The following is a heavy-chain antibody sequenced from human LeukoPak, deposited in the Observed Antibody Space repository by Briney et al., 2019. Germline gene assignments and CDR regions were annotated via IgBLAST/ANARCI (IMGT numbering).Heavy chain of an antibody. J-gene: IGHJ4*02. Sequence: GPVKVSCKASGYTFTSYGISWVRQAPGKGLEWMGRISGYNGNTNYAQKLQGRVTMTTDTSTSTVYMELRSLRPDDTAVYYCARDLKMGYSSGRYSWGTGSSNDYWGQGTLVTVSS. CDR1: GYTFTSYG. D-gene: IGHD6-19*01. V-gene: IGHV1-18*01. CDR2: ISGYNGNT. CDR3: ARDLKMGYSSGRYSWGTGSSNDY.